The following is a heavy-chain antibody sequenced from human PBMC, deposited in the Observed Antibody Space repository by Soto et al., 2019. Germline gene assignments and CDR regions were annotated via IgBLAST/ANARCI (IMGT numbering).Heavy chain of an antibody. J-gene: IGHJ6*02. CDR1: GFTFSSYA. CDR2: ISYDGSNK. CDR3: ARDLWTSIAAAGGLGIAV. V-gene: IGHV3-30-3*01. Sequence: PGGSLRLSCAASGFTFSSYAMHWVRQAPGKGLEWVAVISYDGSNKYYADSVKGRFTISRDNSKNTLYLQMNSLRAEDTAVYYCARDLWTSIAAAGGLGIAVWGHGTTVTVS. D-gene: IGHD6-13*01.